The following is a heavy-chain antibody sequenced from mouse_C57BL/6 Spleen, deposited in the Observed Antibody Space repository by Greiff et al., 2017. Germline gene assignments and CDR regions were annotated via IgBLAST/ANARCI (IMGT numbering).Heavy chain of an antibody. J-gene: IGHJ4*01. CDR3: ARSFYGSSHAYYAMDY. V-gene: IGHV2-2*01. Sequence: VQLQQSGPGLVQPSQSLSITCTVSGFSLTSYGVHWVRQSPGKGLEWLGVIWSGGSTDYNAAFISRLSISKDNSTSQVFFKMNSLQADDTAIYYCARSFYGSSHAYYAMDYWGQGTSVTVSS. D-gene: IGHD1-1*01. CDR1: GFSLTSYG. CDR2: IWSGGST.